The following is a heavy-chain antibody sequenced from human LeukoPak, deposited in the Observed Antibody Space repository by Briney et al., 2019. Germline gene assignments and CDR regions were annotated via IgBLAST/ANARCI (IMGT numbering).Heavy chain of an antibody. CDR1: GGSISNYF. J-gene: IGHJ4*02. CDR3: ARHNYFGSGSYNIDY. V-gene: IGHV4-59*08. CDR2: MYYNRST. D-gene: IGHD3-10*01. Sequence: SETLSLTCTVSGGSISNYFWSWIRQPPGKGLEWIGYMYYNRSTNYNPSLKSRVTISVDTSKNQFSLKLSSVTAAVTAVYYCARHNYFGSGSYNIDYWGQGTLVTVSS.